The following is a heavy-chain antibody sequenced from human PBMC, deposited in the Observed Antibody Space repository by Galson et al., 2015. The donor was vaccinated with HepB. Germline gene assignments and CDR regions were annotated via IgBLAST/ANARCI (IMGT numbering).Heavy chain of an antibody. CDR3: ARGPIPRIVVTGTQDSRSAYFDY. J-gene: IGHJ4*02. Sequence: TLSLTCTVSGGSIRSGGYYWTWSRQHPGKGLEWIGYIYYSGSTYYNPSLKSRVTISVDTSKNQFSLKLSSVTAADTAVYYCARGPIPRIVVTGTQDSRSAYFDYWGQGTLVTVSS. CDR1: GGSIRSGGYY. V-gene: IGHV4-31*03. D-gene: IGHD6-19*01. CDR2: IYYSGST.